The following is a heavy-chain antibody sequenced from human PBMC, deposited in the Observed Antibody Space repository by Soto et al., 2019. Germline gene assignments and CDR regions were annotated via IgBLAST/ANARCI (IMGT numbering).Heavy chain of an antibody. CDR1: GYTFTSYG. CDR3: ASGSSSWYLPNDAFDI. J-gene: IGHJ3*02. D-gene: IGHD6-13*01. Sequence: QVQLVQSGAEVKKPGASVKVSCKASGYTFTSYGISWVRQAPGQGLEWTGWISAYNGNTNYAQKLQGRVTMTTDTSTSTAYMELRSLRSDDTAVYYCASGSSSWYLPNDAFDIGGQGTMVTVSS. CDR2: ISAYNGNT. V-gene: IGHV1-18*01.